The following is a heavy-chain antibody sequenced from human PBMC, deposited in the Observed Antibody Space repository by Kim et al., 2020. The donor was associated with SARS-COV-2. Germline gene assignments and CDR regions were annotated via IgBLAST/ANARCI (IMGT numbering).Heavy chain of an antibody. CDR3: AKTGGGYSGYDWSDCRD. V-gene: IGHV3-30*18. D-gene: IGHD5-12*01. Sequence: GGSLRLSCAASGFTFSSYGMHWVRQAPGKGLEWVAVISYDGSNKYYADSVKGRFTISRDNSKNTLYLQMNSLRAEDTAVYYCAKTGGGYSGYDWSDCRDWGQGTLVTVSS. CDR2: ISYDGSNK. CDR1: GFTFSSYG. J-gene: IGHJ4*02.